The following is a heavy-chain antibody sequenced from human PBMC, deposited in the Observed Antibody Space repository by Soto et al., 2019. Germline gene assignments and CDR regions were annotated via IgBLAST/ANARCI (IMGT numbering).Heavy chain of an antibody. J-gene: IGHJ6*02. Sequence: PGGSLRLSCAASGFTFSSYEMNWVRQAPGKRLEWVSYISSSGSTIYYADSVKGRFTISRDNAKNSLYLQMNSLRAEDTAVYYCARDGLVTGSAGVYYYYGMDVWGQGXTVTVYS. CDR3: ARDGLVTGSAGVYYYYGMDV. D-gene: IGHD1-20*01. CDR1: GFTFSSYE. V-gene: IGHV3-48*03. CDR2: ISSSGSTI.